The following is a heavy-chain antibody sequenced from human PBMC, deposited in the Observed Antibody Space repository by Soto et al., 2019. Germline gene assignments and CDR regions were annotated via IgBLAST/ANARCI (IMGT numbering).Heavy chain of an antibody. Sequence: QVQRVQSGAEVKKPGASVKVSCEASGFTFSNYYMHWVRQAPEQGLEWMGLISPTANYTRYAETFQGRFTITRDTSTTTVYMDLSSLTSEDTAVYYCARADSEQYFDYWGQGTLITVSS. J-gene: IGHJ4*02. CDR3: ARADSEQYFDY. D-gene: IGHD6-13*01. CDR2: ISPTANYT. V-gene: IGHV1-46*01. CDR1: GFTFSNYY.